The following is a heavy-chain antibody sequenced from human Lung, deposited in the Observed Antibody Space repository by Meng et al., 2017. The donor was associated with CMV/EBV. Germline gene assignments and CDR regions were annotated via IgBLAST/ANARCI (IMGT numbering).Heavy chain of an antibody. CDR3: AKDLGDCSTTTCSWGPVNCYYGMDV. CDR1: GFTFNGYA. CDR2: ISYSGSNK. J-gene: IGHJ6*02. D-gene: IGHD2-2*01. Sequence: GESLKISCAASGFTFNGYALHWIRQAPGKGLEWLTIISYSGSNKYYAESVQGRLTISRDNSMNTLYLQMNSLREEDTAIYFCAKDLGDCSTTTCSWGPVNCYYGMDVWGQGXTVTVSS. V-gene: IGHV3-30-3*01.